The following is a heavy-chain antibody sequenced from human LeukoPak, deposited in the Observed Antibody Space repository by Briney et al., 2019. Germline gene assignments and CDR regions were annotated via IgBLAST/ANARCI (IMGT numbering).Heavy chain of an antibody. Sequence: GGSLRLSCAASGFTFSSYAMTWVRQAPGKGLEWVSGISDSGDSTYYADSVKGRFTISRDNSKNTVYLQMNSPRAEDTAVYYCAKDGIAVAGTSAWYWGQGTQVTVSS. V-gene: IGHV3-23*01. CDR3: AKDGIAVAGTSAWY. J-gene: IGHJ4*02. D-gene: IGHD6-19*01. CDR2: ISDSGDST. CDR1: GFTFSSYA.